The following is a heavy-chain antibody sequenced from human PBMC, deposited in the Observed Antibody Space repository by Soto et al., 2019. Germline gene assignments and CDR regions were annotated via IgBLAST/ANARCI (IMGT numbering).Heavy chain of an antibody. J-gene: IGHJ6*02. D-gene: IGHD2-2*01. V-gene: IGHV1-46*01. CDR1: GYTFTSYY. CDR3: ARDTAVSGVPAATVYYYGMDV. CDR2: INPSGGST. Sequence: GASVKVSCKASGYTFTSYYMHWVRQAPGQGLEWMGIINPSGGSTSYAQKFQGRVTMTRDTSTSTVYMELSSLRSEDTAVYYCARDTAVSGVPAATVYYYGMDVWGQGTTVTVSS.